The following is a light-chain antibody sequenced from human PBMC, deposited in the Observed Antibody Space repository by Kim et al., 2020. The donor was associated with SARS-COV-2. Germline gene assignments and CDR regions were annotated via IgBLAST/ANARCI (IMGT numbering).Light chain of an antibody. CDR2: DVR. V-gene: IGLV2-14*03. CDR1: SGDVGSYNY. J-gene: IGLJ2*01. Sequence: GQSITISCSGTSGDVGSYNYVSWYQQHPGKAPKLIIYDVRNRPSGVSNRFSGSKSANTASLTISGLQSEDEADYYCSSYTSSSTLVFGGGTKVTVL. CDR3: SSYTSSSTLV.